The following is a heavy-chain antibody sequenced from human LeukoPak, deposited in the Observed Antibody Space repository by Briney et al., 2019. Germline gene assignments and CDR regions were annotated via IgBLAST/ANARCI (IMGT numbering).Heavy chain of an antibody. D-gene: IGHD1-26*01. V-gene: IGHV1-46*01. Sequence: GASVKVSCKASGYTFTSYYMHWVRQAPGQGLEWMGIINPSGGSTSYAQKFQGRVTMTRDMSTSTVYMELSSLRSEDTAVYYCARDAVGATFDYWGQGTLVTVSS. CDR3: ARDAVGATFDY. J-gene: IGHJ4*02. CDR1: GYTFTSYY. CDR2: INPSGGST.